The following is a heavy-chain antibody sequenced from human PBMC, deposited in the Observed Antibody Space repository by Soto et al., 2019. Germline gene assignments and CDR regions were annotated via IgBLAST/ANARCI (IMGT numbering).Heavy chain of an antibody. CDR3: ASSSGWYYFDY. CDR1: GGSISSYY. CDR2: VYYSGST. V-gene: IGHV4-59*01. Sequence: QVQLQESGPGLVKPSETLSLTCTVSGGSISSYYWSWIRQPPGKGLEWIATVYYSGSTNYNPSLKSRVPIPKGTSKHQFSLKMSSVTAADTAVYYCASSSGWYYFDYWGQGTLVIVSS. D-gene: IGHD6-19*01. J-gene: IGHJ4*02.